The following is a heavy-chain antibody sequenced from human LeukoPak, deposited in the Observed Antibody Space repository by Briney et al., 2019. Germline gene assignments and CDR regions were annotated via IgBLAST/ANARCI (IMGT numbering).Heavy chain of an antibody. CDR1: GYTFTSYY. D-gene: IGHD5-18*01. V-gene: IGHV1-46*01. CDR2: INPSGGST. CDR3: ARDMYSYTTYYFDY. J-gene: IGHJ4*02. Sequence: APVKVSCKASGYTFTSYYMHWVRQAPGQRLEWMGKINPSGGSTSYAQKFQGRVTMTRDTSTSAVYMGLSSLRSEDTAVYYCARDMYSYTTYYFDYWGQGTLVTVSS.